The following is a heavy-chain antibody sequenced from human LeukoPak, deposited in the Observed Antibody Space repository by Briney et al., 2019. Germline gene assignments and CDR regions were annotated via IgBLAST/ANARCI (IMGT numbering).Heavy chain of an antibody. D-gene: IGHD1-26*01. CDR3: ARYRSGSYSYFDY. V-gene: IGHV3-53*01. CDR2: IYSGGST. Sequence: GGSLRLSCAASGFTVSSNYMSWVRQAPGKGLEWVSVIYSGGSTYYEDSVKGRFTISRDNSKNTLYLQMNSLRAEDTAVYYCARYRSGSYSYFDYWGQGTLVTVSS. J-gene: IGHJ4*02. CDR1: GFTVSSNY.